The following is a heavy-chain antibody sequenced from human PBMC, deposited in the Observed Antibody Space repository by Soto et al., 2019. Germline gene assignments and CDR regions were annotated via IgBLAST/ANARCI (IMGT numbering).Heavy chain of an antibody. CDR3: TTAWEWDLRGIAY. Sequence: PGGSLRLSCAASGFTFSSYWMSWVRQAPGKGLEWVGRIKSKTDGGTTDYATPVKGRFTISRDDSKNTLYLQMDSLKTEDTAVYYCTTAWEWDLRGIAYWGRGTLVTVSS. D-gene: IGHD1-26*01. J-gene: IGHJ4*02. V-gene: IGHV3-15*01. CDR1: GFTFSSYW. CDR2: IKSKTDGGTT.